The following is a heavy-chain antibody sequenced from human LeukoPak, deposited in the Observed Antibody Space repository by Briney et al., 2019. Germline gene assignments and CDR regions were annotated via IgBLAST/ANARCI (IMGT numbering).Heavy chain of an antibody. V-gene: IGHV4-59*06. Sequence: SETLSLTCTVSGGSISSYYWSWIRQHPGKGLEWIGYIYYSGSTYYNPSLKSRVTISVDTSKNQFSLKLSSVTAADTAVYYCARDRSYYDSSGYYFVYWGQGTLVTVSS. J-gene: IGHJ4*02. CDR1: GGSISSYY. CDR2: IYYSGST. CDR3: ARDRSYYDSSGYYFVY. D-gene: IGHD3-22*01.